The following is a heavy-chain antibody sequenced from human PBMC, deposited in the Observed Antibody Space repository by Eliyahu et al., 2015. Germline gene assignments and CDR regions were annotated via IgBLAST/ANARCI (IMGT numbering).Heavy chain of an antibody. D-gene: IGHD6-19*01. CDR1: GGFITSYY. V-gene: IGHV4-59*01. Sequence: QVHLQESGPGLVKPSETLSLTCTVSGGFITSYYWSWIRQPPGKALEWIGYIYNSGTTNYNPPLNSRVTLSLDTSKTQFSLRLSSVTAADTAVYYCVRERGPDSSGWFDWYFDLWGRGTLVTVSS. CDR3: VRERGPDSSGWFDWYFDL. CDR2: IYNSGTT. J-gene: IGHJ2*01.